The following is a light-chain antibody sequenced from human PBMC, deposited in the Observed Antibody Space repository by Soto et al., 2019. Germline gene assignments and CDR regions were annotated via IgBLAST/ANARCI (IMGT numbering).Light chain of an antibody. CDR1: SSNIGNNY. J-gene: IGLJ1*01. Sequence: SVLTQPPSVSAAPGQKVTISCSGSSSNIGNNYVSWYQQLPGTAPKLLIYENNKRPSGIPDRFSGSKSGTSATLGITGFQTGDEADYYCGTWDSSLSAHYVFGTGTKVTVL. V-gene: IGLV1-51*02. CDR3: GTWDSSLSAHYV. CDR2: ENN.